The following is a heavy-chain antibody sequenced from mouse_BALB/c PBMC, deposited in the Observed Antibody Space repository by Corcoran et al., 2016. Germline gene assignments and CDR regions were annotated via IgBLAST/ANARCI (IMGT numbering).Heavy chain of an antibody. Sequence: QIQLVQSGPELKKPGETVKISCKASGYTFTNYGMNWVKQAPGKGLTGMGWINTYTGEPTYADDFKGRFAFSLETSASTAYLQINNLKNEDTATYFCARTAIDYWGQGTTLTVSS. CDR3: ARTAIDY. J-gene: IGHJ2*01. CDR2: INTYTGEP. D-gene: IGHD3-3*01. CDR1: GYTFTNYG. V-gene: IGHV9-3-1*01.